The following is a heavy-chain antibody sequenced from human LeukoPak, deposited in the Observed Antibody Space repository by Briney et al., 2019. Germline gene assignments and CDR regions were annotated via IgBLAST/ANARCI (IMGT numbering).Heavy chain of an antibody. Sequence: SETLSLTCTVSGGSISSYYWSWIRQPPRKGLEWIGYIYYSGSTNYNPSLKSRVTISVDTSKNQFSLKLSSVTAADTAVYYCARGPNCDYVWGSYRYEFDYWGQGTLVTVSS. V-gene: IGHV4-59*01. J-gene: IGHJ4*02. D-gene: IGHD3-16*02. CDR2: IYYSGST. CDR3: ARGPNCDYVWGSYRYEFDY. CDR1: GGSISSYY.